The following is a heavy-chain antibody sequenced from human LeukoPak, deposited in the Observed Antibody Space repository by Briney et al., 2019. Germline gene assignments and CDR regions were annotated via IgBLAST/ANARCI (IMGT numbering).Heavy chain of an antibody. J-gene: IGHJ4*02. CDR1: GYTFTSYD. CDR3: ARDEYWACSGGSCSFDY. V-gene: IGHV1-69*13. CDR2: IIPIFGTA. D-gene: IGHD2-15*01. Sequence: GASVKVSCKASGYTFTSYDINWVRQAPGQGLEWMGGIIPIFGTANYAQKFQGRVTITADESTSTAYMELSSLRSEDTAVYYCARDEYWACSGGSCSFDYWGQGTLVTVSS.